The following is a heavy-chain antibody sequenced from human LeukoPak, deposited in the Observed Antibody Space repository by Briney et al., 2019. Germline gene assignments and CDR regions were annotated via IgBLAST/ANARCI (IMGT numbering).Heavy chain of an antibody. CDR3: ARDRGVDESDY. Sequence: ASVKVSCKASGYTFTGYYIHWVRQAPGQGLEWMGWLNPNNGGTNRAQKFQGRVTVTRDTSISTAYMELSGLRPEDTAMYYCARDRGVDESDYWGQGTPVTVSS. D-gene: IGHD3-10*01. J-gene: IGHJ4*02. CDR1: GYTFTGYY. CDR2: LNPNNGGT. V-gene: IGHV1-2*02.